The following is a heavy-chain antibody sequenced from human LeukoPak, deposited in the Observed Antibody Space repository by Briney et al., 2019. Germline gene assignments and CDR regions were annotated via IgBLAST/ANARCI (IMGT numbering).Heavy chain of an antibody. CDR3: ARENGYRYDY. CDR1: GGSITSNY. CDR2: IHHTGTS. D-gene: IGHD5-18*01. J-gene: IGHJ4*02. Sequence: SETLSLTCNVSGGSITSNYFNWFRQPPGKGLEWIGYIHHTGTSNYNPSLKSRVTMSMDTSNKQFSLKLSSVTAADTALYYCARENGYRYDYWGQGTLVTVSS. V-gene: IGHV4-59*13.